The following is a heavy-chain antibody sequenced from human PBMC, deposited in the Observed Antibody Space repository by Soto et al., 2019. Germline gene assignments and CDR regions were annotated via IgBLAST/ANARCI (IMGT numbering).Heavy chain of an antibody. D-gene: IGHD2-15*01. V-gene: IGHV3-33*01. CDR3: ARAGMRYCSGGSCYSVHYGMDV. CDR1: GFTFRNYG. J-gene: IGHJ6*02. CDR2: IWYDGGNK. Sequence: QVQLVESGGGVVQAGRSLRLSCAASGFTFRNYGMHWVRQAPGKGLEWVAVIWYDGGNKYYADSVKGRFTISRDNSKNTLYLQMNSLRAEDTAVYYCARAGMRYCSGGSCYSVHYGMDVWGQGTTVTVSS.